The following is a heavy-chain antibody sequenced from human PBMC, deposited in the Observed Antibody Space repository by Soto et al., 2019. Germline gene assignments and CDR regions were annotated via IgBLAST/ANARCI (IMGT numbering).Heavy chain of an antibody. J-gene: IGHJ6*02. CDR3: AKDRGRGSPVSGGMDV. V-gene: IGHV3-21*01. D-gene: IGHD3-3*01. Sequence: GGSLRLSCAASGFNFSSYNINWVRQAPGKGLEWVSSISSASNHIFYADSVKGRFTISRDNAKSSLNLQMNSLRAEDTAVYYCAKDRGRGSPVSGGMDVWGQGTTVTVSS. CDR2: ISSASNHI. CDR1: GFNFSSYN.